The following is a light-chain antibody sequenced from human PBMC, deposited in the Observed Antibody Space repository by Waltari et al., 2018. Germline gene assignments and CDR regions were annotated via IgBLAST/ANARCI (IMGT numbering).Light chain of an antibody. CDR3: QQRTNWL. J-gene: IGKJ4*01. CDR1: QSVSSH. V-gene: IGKV3-11*01. CDR2: DIS. Sequence: EIVLTQSPATLSLSPGERATPSCRTSQSVSSHLAWYQQKPGQAPRLLIYDISNRATGIPARFSGSGSGTDFTLTISSLEPEDFAVYYCQQRTNWLFGGGTKVEI.